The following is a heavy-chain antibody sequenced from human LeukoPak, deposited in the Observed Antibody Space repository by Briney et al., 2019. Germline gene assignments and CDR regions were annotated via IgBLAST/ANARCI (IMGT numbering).Heavy chain of an antibody. Sequence: PGGSLRLSCAASGFTFNNYYMSWIRRAPGKGLEWISYISISGYSTYYADSVKGRFTISRDNAKNSLYLQMNNLRPEDTAFYYCARRYDFWSGYYGWFDPWGQGTLATVSS. V-gene: IGHV3-11*04. J-gene: IGHJ5*02. D-gene: IGHD3-3*01. CDR1: GFTFNNYY. CDR2: ISISGYST. CDR3: ARRYDFWSGYYGWFDP.